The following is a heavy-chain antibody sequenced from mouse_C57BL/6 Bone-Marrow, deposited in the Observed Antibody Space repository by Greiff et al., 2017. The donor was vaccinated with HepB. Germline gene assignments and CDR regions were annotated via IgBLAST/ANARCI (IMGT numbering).Heavy chain of an antibody. J-gene: IGHJ3*01. CDR3: ATTGGTAY. V-gene: IGHV5-6*01. Sequence: EVKLVESGGDLVKPGGSLKLSCAASGFTFSSYGMSWVRQTPDKRLEWVATISSGGSYTYYQESVKGRFTISRDNAKNTLYLQMSSLKSEDTAMYYCATTGGTAYWGQGTLVTVSA. D-gene: IGHD4-1*02. CDR2: ISSGGSYT. CDR1: GFTFSSYG.